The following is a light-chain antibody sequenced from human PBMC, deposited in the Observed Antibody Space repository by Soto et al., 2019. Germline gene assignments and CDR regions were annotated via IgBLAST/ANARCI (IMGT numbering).Light chain of an antibody. J-gene: IGKJ1*01. CDR2: KAS. V-gene: IGKV1-5*03. CDR1: QTISSW. CDR3: QQYNSYSWT. Sequence: DIQTTQSPSTLSASVRDRVTITCRASQTISSWSAWFQQRPGRAPKFLTYKASSLKNGVPLRFSGSGSGTEFTLTISSLQPDDFATYYCQQYNSYSWTFGQGTKVDIK.